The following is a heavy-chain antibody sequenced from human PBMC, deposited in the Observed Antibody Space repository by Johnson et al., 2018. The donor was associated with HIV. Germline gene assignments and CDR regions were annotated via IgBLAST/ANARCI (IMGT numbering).Heavy chain of an antibody. J-gene: IGHJ3*02. CDR1: GFTFSSYA. V-gene: IGHV3-64*01. Sequence: VQLVESGGGLVQPGGSLRLSCAASGFTFSSYAMHWVRQAPGKGLEYVSAISSNGGSTYYANSVKGRFTISRDNSKNTLYLQMNSLRAGDTAVYYCARSSWGGSSLGAFDIWGQGTMVTVSS. D-gene: IGHD1-26*01. CDR3: ARSSWGGSSLGAFDI. CDR2: ISSNGGST.